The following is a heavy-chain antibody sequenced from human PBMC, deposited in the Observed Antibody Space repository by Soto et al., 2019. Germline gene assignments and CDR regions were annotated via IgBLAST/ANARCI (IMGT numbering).Heavy chain of an antibody. D-gene: IGHD3-22*01. V-gene: IGHV3-30*18. CDR3: AKGGSGNYLTYYYYYGMDV. CDR1: GFTFRNNG. Sequence: GGSLSLSCEASGFTFRNNGMHWVRQAPGKGLGWVAVISYDGNNKYYADSVKGRFTISRDNSKNTVYLQMNNLRAEDTAMYYCAKGGSGNYLTYYYYYGMDVWGQGTTVTVSS. CDR2: ISYDGNNK. J-gene: IGHJ6*02.